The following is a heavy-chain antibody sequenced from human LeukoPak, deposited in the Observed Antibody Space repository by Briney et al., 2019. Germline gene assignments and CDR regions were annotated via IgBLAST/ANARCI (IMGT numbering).Heavy chain of an antibody. D-gene: IGHD5-12*01. CDR2: INPNSGGT. J-gene: IGHJ4*02. V-gene: IGHV1-2*02. Sequence: ASVKVSCKASGYTFTGYYMHWVRQAPGQGLEWMGWINPNSGGTNYAQKFQGRVTMTRDTSISTAYMELSRLRSDHTAVYYCARVLVATVGGLLFDYWGQGTLVTVSS. CDR1: GYTFTGYY. CDR3: ARVLVATVGGLLFDY.